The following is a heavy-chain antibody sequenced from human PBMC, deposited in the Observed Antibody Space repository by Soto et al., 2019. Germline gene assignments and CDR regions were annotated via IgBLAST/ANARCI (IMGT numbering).Heavy chain of an antibody. CDR1: AFSLNDST. D-gene: IGHD2-15*01. Sequence: GSVRLSGAACAFSLNDSTRTWVRRSPGKGLEWVSSISGSGYISYADSLRGRVTISRDNAKKSLYLQIISLRAEDAAVYYCARDCSGATCFPGMDVWGLGNTVTVSS. CDR2: ISGSGYI. J-gene: IGHJ6*02. CDR3: ARDCSGATCFPGMDV. V-gene: IGHV3-21*01.